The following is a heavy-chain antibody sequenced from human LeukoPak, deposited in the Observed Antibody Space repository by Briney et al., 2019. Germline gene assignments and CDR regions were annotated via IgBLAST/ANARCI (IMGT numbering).Heavy chain of an antibody. Sequence: PGGSLRLSCAASGFTVSSNSMSWVRQAPGKGLEWVSAITGITGTTYYADSVKGRFTISRDNSKNTLYLQMNSLRPEDTAVYYCARKSGDIDCWGQGTLVTVSS. V-gene: IGHV3-23*01. CDR3: ARKSGDIDC. J-gene: IGHJ4*02. CDR2: ITGITGTT. CDR1: GFTVSSNS. D-gene: IGHD1-1*01.